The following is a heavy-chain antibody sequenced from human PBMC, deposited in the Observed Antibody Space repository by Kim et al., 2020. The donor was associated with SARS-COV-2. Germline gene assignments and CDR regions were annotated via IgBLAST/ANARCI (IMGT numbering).Heavy chain of an antibody. J-gene: IGHJ4*01. Sequence: GGSLRLSCVASGFTFSTYAMHWVRQAPGKGLEWVAVISKNANNQYYTDSVKGRFTISRDNSKNTLYLQMDSLRAQDTAVYYCARATSNWGPYIDYWGHGTLVTVSS. CDR1: GFTFSTYA. CDR2: ISKNANNQ. CDR3: ARATSNWGPYIDY. V-gene: IGHV3-30-3*01. D-gene: IGHD7-27*01.